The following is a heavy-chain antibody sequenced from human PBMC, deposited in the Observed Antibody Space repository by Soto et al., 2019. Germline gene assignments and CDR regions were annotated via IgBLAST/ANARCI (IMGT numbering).Heavy chain of an antibody. D-gene: IGHD5-18*01. CDR2: IIPIFGTA. J-gene: IGHJ6*02. Sequence: ASVKVSCKASGGTFSSYAISWVRQAPGQGLEWMGGIIPIFGTANYAQKFQGRVTITADESTSTAYMELSSLRSEDTAVYYCARVGDTAMVGYYYYGMDVWGQGTTVTVS. V-gene: IGHV1-69*13. CDR3: ARVGDTAMVGYYYYGMDV. CDR1: GGTFSSYA.